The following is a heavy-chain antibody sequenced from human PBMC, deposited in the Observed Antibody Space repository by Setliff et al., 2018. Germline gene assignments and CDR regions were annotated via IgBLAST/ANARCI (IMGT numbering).Heavy chain of an antibody. CDR1: GYTFTTYG. Sequence: GASVKVSCKASGYTFTTYGITWVRQAPGQGLEWMGWISAYNGNTNYAQKLQGRVTMTTDTSTSTAYMELRSLRSDDTAVYYCARGFSSGYDHPLAYWGQGTLVTVSS. D-gene: IGHD5-12*01. V-gene: IGHV1-18*01. CDR2: ISAYNGNT. J-gene: IGHJ4*02. CDR3: ARGFSSGYDHPLAY.